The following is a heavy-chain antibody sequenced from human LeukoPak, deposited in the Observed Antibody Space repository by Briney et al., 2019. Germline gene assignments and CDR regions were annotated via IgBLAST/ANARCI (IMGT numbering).Heavy chain of an antibody. V-gene: IGHV4-59*01. J-gene: IGHJ5*02. CDR1: GGSISSYY. CDR3: ARGVLGFKVRGVMGGNWFDP. CDR2: IYYSGST. D-gene: IGHD3-10*01. Sequence: PSETLSLTCTVSGGSISSYYWSWIRQPPGKGLAWIGYIYYSGSTNYNPSLKSRVTISVDTSKNQFSLKLSSVTAADTAVYYCARGVLGFKVRGVMGGNWFDPWGQGTLVTVSS.